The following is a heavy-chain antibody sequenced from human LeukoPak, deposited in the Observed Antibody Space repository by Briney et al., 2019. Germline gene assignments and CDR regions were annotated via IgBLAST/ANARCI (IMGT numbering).Heavy chain of an antibody. J-gene: IGHJ6*03. V-gene: IGHV3-73*01. D-gene: IGHD5-18*01. CDR2: IGSGAKSYAT. Sequence: GGSLRLSCAASGSTFSGSAMHWVRQAPGKGLEWVGQIGSGAKSYATAYAASVKGRFTISRDDSKNTAYLQMNSLQTEDTAVYYCTREKEAYNFGLAYYYYYMDVWGRGTTVTVSS. CDR1: GSTFSGSA. CDR3: TREKEAYNFGLAYYYYYMDV.